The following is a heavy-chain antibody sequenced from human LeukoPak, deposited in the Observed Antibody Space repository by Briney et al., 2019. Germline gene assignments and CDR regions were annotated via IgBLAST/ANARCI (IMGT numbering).Heavy chain of an antibody. V-gene: IGHV4-30-2*01. CDR3: ATYEGGRDNAFDI. Sequence: SETLSLTCAVSGGSISSGGYSWSWIRQPPGKGLEWIGYIYHSGSTYYNPSLKSRVTISVDRSKNQFSLKLSSVTAADTAVYYCATYEGGRDNAFDIWGQGTMVTVSS. CDR1: GGSISSGGYS. J-gene: IGHJ3*02. D-gene: IGHD2-21*01. CDR2: IYHSGST.